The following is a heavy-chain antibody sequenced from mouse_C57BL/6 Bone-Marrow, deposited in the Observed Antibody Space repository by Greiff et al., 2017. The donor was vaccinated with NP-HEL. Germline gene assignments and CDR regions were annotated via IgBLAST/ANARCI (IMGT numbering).Heavy chain of an antibody. Sequence: EVKLEESGGGLVQPGGSMKLSCVASGFTFSNYWMNWVRQSPERGVGGGVQMRWKADKYGRHEGESVKGRFTISRDDSKSSVYLQMNNLRAEDTGIDYCTIAITTVVATRGVWGTGTTVTVSS. CDR3: TIAITTVVATRGV. CDR1: GFTFSNYW. CDR2: MRWKADKYGR. J-gene: IGHJ1*03. V-gene: IGHV6-3*01. D-gene: IGHD1-1*01.